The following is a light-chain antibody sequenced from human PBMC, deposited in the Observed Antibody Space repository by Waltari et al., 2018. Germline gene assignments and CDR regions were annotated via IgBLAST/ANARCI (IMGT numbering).Light chain of an antibody. Sequence: QSALTQPASVSGSPGPSITISCPGPSNDVGSYNLVPWYQQHPGKAPKLIIYEANKRPSGISNRLSGSKSGNTASLTISGLEAEDEAEYYCCSYAGSIFVFGTGTKVTVL. CDR2: EAN. V-gene: IGLV2-23*01. CDR3: CSYAGSIFV. CDR1: SNDVGSYNL. J-gene: IGLJ1*01.